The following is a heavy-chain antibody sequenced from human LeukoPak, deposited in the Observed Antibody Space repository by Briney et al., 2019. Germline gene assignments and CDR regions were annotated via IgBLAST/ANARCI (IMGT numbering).Heavy chain of an antibody. J-gene: IGHJ4*02. D-gene: IGHD5-12*01. CDR1: GFTFSSYA. CDR3: AKVGGYSGYERTNYFDY. CDR2: ISGSGGST. V-gene: IGHV3-23*01. Sequence: GGSLRLSCAASGFTFSSYAMSWVRQAPGKGLEWVSAISGSGGSTYYADSVKGRFTISRDNSKNTLYLQMNSLRAEDTAVYYCAKVGGYSGYERTNYFDYWGQGTLVTVSS.